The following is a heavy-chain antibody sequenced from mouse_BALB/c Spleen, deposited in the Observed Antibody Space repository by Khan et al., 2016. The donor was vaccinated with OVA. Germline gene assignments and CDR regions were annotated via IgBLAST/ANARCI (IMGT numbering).Heavy chain of an antibody. CDR1: GYTFTEYF. Sequence: VQLQESGTELVKPGASVNLSCKASGYTFTEYFMHWVKQRSGQGLVWFGGFYPGGTTTRYTQKFKDKATLTADKSTSTVYMQLSRLTSEDSAVYFCARDGDRTGWFDYWGQGTTLTVSS. D-gene: IGHD1-1*02. V-gene: IGHV1-62-2*01. J-gene: IGHJ2*01. CDR3: ARDGDRTGWFDY. CDR2: FYPGGTTT.